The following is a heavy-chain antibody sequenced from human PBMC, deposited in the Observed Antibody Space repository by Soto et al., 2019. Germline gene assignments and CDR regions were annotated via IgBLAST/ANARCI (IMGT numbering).Heavy chain of an antibody. J-gene: IGHJ4*02. V-gene: IGHV3-72*01. CDR2: IRNKANRYTT. D-gene: IGHD2-15*01. Sequence: EVQLVESGGGLVQPGGSLRLSCAASGFTFSDHYMDWVRQAPGKGLEWVGRIRNKANRYTTEYAAAVKGKFTISSDDSKNSLNLHMNRLKTEDTAVYYCSVAISYCSGGRCPSDFDYWGQGTLVTVSS. CDR3: SVAISYCSGGRCPSDFDY. CDR1: GFTFSDHY.